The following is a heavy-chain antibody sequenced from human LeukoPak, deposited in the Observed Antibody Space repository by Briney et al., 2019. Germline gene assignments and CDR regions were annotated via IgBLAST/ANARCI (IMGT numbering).Heavy chain of an antibody. Sequence: ASVKVSCKASGYTFTSYGISWVRQAPGQGLEWMGWISAYNGNTNYAQKLQGRVTMTTDTSTSTAYMELRSLRSDDTAVYYCARGPDYYDSSGHPLDYYYMDVWGKGTTVTVSS. CDR2: ISAYNGNT. D-gene: IGHD3-22*01. V-gene: IGHV1-18*01. CDR1: GYTFTSYG. J-gene: IGHJ6*03. CDR3: ARGPDYYDSSGHPLDYYYMDV.